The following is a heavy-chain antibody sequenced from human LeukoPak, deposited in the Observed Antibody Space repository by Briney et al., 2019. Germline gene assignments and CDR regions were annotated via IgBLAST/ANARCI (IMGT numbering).Heavy chain of an antibody. Sequence: PGGSLRLSCAASGFTFSDYNMNWVRQAPGKGLEWVSYITGSGSTIFYADSVKGRFTISRDNVKNSLYLQMNSLRAEDTAVYYCARPTSSGWSSHWGQGTVVTVSS. CDR2: ITGSGSTI. CDR3: ARPTSSGWSSH. J-gene: IGHJ4*03. CDR1: GFTFSDYN. V-gene: IGHV3-48*01. D-gene: IGHD6-19*01.